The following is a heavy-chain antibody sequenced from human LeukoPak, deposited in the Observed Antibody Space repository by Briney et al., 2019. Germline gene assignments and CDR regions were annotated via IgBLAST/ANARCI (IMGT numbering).Heavy chain of an antibody. V-gene: IGHV1-18*01. D-gene: IGHD1-26*01. CDR2: ISAYNGNT. CDR3: ARPRIGSSVLSAFDF. J-gene: IGHJ3*01. CDR1: GYTFTSYG. Sequence: ASVKVSCKASGYTFTSYGISWVRQAPGQGLEWMGWISAYNGNTNYAQKLQGRVTMTTDTSTSTAYMELRSLRSDDTAVYYCARPRIGSSVLSAFDFWGQGTMVTVSS.